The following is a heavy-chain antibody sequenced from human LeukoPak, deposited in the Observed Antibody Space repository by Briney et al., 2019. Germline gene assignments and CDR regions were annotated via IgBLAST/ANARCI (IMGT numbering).Heavy chain of an antibody. D-gene: IGHD3-22*01. CDR1: GYTFTSYY. J-gene: IGHJ5*02. CDR3: ARDRKIVGITVWFDP. V-gene: IGHV1-46*01. CDR2: INPSGGST. Sequence: ASVKVSCKASGYTFTSYYMHWVRQAPGQGLEWMGIINPSGGSTSYAQKFQGRVTMTRDTSTSTVYMELSSLRSEDTAVYYCARDRKIVGITVWFDPWGQGTLVTVSS.